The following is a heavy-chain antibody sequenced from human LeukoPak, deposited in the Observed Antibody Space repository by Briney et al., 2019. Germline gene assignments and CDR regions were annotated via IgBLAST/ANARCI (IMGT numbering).Heavy chain of an antibody. J-gene: IGHJ5*02. CDR3: ARRSAYYYGSGSYYRTHTNWFDP. CDR1: GGSFSGYY. Sequence: PSETLSLTCAVYGGSFSGYYWSWIRQPPGKGLEWIGEINHSGSTNYNPSLKSRVTISVDTSKNQFSLKLSSVTAADTAVYYCARRSAYYYGSGSYYRTHTNWFDPWGQGTLVTVSS. V-gene: IGHV4-34*01. D-gene: IGHD3-10*01. CDR2: INHSGST.